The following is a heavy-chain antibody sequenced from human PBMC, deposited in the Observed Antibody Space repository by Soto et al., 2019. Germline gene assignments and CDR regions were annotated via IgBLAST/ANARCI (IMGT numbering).Heavy chain of an antibody. Sequence: PSETLSLTCAVSSYSTSGGFYWAWIPQPPGKGLEWIGNIYHSGSAHYNPSLKSRVTMSVDTSKNNFSLRLTSVTAADTAVYYCARVTIFEYWFDPWGQGILVTVSS. D-gene: IGHD3-3*01. CDR2: IYHSGSA. CDR3: ARVTIFEYWFDP. J-gene: IGHJ5*02. V-gene: IGHV4-38-2*01. CDR1: SYSTSGGFY.